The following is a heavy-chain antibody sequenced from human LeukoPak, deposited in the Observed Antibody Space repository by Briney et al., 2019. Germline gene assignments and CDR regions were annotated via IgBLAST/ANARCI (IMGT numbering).Heavy chain of an antibody. CDR3: ARDGEVASSYGYYYYYVDV. Sequence: ASVKVSCKASGYTFTTYYMHWVRQAPGQGLEWMGIINPSGGSTSYAQEFQGRVTMTRDTSTSTVYMELSSLRSEDTAVHYCARDGEVASSYGYYYYYVDVWGKGTTVTVSS. CDR1: GYTFTTYY. CDR2: INPSGGST. D-gene: IGHD5-18*01. J-gene: IGHJ6*03. V-gene: IGHV1-46*01.